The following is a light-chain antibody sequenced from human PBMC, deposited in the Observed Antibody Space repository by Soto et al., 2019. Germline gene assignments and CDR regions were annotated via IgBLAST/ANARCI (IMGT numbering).Light chain of an antibody. V-gene: IGKV3-20*01. CDR1: QSVSKNF. CDR2: GAS. J-gene: IGKJ4*01. Sequence: EIVLTQSPGTLSLSPGERATLSCRASQSVSKNFLAWYQQKPGQAPRLLINGASSRATGIPDRFSGSGSGTDFSLTISRLEPEDFAVYFCQQYVSSPPTFGGGTKVEIK. CDR3: QQYVSSPPT.